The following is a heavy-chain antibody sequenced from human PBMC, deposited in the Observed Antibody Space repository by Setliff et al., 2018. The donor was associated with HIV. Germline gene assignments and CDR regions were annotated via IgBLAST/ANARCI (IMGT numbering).Heavy chain of an antibody. CDR2: INPKSGAT. Sequence: ASVNVSCKTFGYRFTDFYVNWVRQAPGQGLEWMGWINPKSGATKNAQKFQGRVTMTRDTSISTVYMELSSLRSDDTALYFCARRAEDLAINPPSFDYYFDYWGQGTPVTVSS. CDR1: GYRFTDFY. J-gene: IGHJ4*02. D-gene: IGHD3-9*01. CDR3: ARRAEDLAINPPSFDYYFDY. V-gene: IGHV1-2*02.